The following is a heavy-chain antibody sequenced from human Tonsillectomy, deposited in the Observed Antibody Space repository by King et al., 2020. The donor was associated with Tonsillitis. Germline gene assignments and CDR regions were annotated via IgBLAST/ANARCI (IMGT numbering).Heavy chain of an antibody. Sequence: VQLQESGPGLVKPSETLSLTCTVSGGSISSYYWSWIRQPPGKGLEWIGYIYYSGSTNYNPSLKSRDTISVDTSKNQFSLKLSSVTAADTAVYYCARATTRSGPSHYWGQGTLVTVSS. J-gene: IGHJ4*02. CDR3: ARATTRSGPSHY. D-gene: IGHD1-14*01. V-gene: IGHV4-59*01. CDR2: IYYSGST. CDR1: GGSISSYY.